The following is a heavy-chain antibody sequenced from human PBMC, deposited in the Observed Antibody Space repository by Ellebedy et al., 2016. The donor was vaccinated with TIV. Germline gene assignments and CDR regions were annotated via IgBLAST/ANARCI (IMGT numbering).Heavy chain of an antibody. J-gene: IGHJ4*02. CDR2: ITGSGSRS. D-gene: IGHD6-19*01. Sequence: GESLKISCAASGFIFSDYTITWVHQAPGKGLEWLSTITGSGSRSYHADSVKGRFTISRDNSKNTLYLQMNSLRAEDTAVYYCAKDRFGYSSCYSPFDVWGQGTLVTVSS. CDR3: AKDRFGYSSCYSPFDV. V-gene: IGHV3-23*01. CDR1: GFIFSDYT.